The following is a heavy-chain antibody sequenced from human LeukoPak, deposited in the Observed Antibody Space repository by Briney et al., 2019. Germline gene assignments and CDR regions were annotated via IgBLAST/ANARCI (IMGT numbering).Heavy chain of an antibody. CDR3: ARQSSSWYYFDC. D-gene: IGHD6-13*01. V-gene: IGHV1-2*02. J-gene: IGHJ4*02. Sequence: ASVKVSCKASGYTFTGYYMHWVRQAPGQGLEWMGWINPNSGGTNYAQKFQGRVTMTRDTSISTAYMELSRLRSDDTAVYYCARQSSSWYYFDCWGQGTLVTVSS. CDR1: GYTFTGYY. CDR2: INPNSGGT.